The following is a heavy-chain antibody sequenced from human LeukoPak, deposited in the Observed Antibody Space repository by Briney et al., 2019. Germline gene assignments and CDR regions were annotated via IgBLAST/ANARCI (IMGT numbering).Heavy chain of an antibody. CDR1: GGSISSSSYY. CDR2: IYYSGST. Sequence: PSETLSLTCTVSGGSISSSSYYWGWIRQPPGKGLEWIGSIYYSGSTYYNPSLKSRVTISVDTSKNQFSLKLSSVTAADTAVYYCARGHKIVWYRNWFDPWGQGTLVTVSS. J-gene: IGHJ5*02. CDR3: ARGHKIVWYRNWFDP. V-gene: IGHV4-39*01. D-gene: IGHD2-15*01.